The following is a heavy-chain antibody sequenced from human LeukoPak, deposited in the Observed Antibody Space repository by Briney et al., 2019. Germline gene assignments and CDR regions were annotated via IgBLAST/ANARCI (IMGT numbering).Heavy chain of an antibody. D-gene: IGHD6-13*01. CDR2: INPNSGGT. J-gene: IGHJ4*02. Sequence: ASVKVSCKASGYTFTGYYMHWVRQAPGQGLEWMGWINPNSGGTNYAQKFQGRVTMSRDTSISTAYMELSRLRTDDRAVYYCAREIWQQLVFGFDYWGQGTLVTVSS. CDR3: AREIWQQLVFGFDY. CDR1: GYTFTGYY. V-gene: IGHV1-2*02.